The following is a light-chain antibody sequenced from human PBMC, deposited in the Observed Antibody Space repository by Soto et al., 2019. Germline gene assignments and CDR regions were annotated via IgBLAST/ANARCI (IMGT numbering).Light chain of an antibody. CDR2: GAS. V-gene: IGKV3-20*01. J-gene: IGKJ4*01. CDR1: QSVSSSY. Sequence: FVLIPSPCTSSLSPGDRATLSCRDSQSVSSSYLAWYQQKPGQAPRLLIYGASTRATGISARFSGSGSGTDFTLTISSLQPEDVAAYCSQKYNSAPLTFGGGTKVDIK. CDR3: QKYNSAPLT.